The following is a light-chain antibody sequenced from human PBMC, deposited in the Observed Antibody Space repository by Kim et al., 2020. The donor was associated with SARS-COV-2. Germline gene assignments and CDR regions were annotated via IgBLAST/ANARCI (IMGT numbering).Light chain of an antibody. V-gene: IGKV1-39*01. CDR2: ATS. CDR1: QSVADY. J-gene: IGKJ2*01. CDR3: QQSHSTPYT. Sequence: SASVGDRVTITFRPSQSVADYLHWYQHQPGKAPKLLIYATSDLQTGVPSRFSGRGSGTDFTLTINSLEPEDFATYYCQQSHSTPYTFGQGTKLEI.